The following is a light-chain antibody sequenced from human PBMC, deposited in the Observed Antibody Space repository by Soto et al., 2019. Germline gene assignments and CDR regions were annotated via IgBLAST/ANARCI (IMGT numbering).Light chain of an antibody. V-gene: IGLV1-44*01. CDR2: GNN. CDR3: ATWDGSLKIYV. J-gene: IGLJ1*01. CDR1: SSNIGSNT. Sequence: QSVLTQPPSASGTPGQRVTISCSGSSSNIGSNTVNWFLQLPGTAPKLLIYGNNQRPSGVPDRFSGSKSGTSASLAISGLQTENEADYYCATWDGSLKIYVSGTGTKVTAL.